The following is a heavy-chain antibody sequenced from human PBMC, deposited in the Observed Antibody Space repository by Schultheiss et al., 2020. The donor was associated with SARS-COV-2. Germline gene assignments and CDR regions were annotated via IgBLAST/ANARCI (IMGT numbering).Heavy chain of an antibody. CDR1: GFTFSDYY. CDR2: ISSSSSYI. D-gene: IGHD4-17*01. CDR3: ARDSDYGDYVIDY. Sequence: GGSLRLSCAASGFTFSDYYMSWIRQAPGKGLEWVSYISSSSSYIYYADSLKGRFTISRDNSKNTLYLQMNSLRVEDTAVYYCARDSDYGDYVIDYWGQGTLVTVSS. J-gene: IGHJ4*02. V-gene: IGHV3-11*06.